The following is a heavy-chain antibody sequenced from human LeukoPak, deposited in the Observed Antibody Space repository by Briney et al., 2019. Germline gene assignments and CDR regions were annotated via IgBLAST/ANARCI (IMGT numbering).Heavy chain of an antibody. CDR1: GFTFSSYA. CDR3: ARDHRATYYDFWSGYYYYYYMDV. Sequence: GGSLRLSCAASGFTFSSYAMHWVRQAPGKGLEWVAVISYDGSNKYYADSVKGRFTISRDNSKNTLYLQMNSLRAEDTAVYYCARDHRATYYDFWSGYYYYYYMDVWGKGTTVTVSS. V-gene: IGHV3-30-3*01. D-gene: IGHD3-3*01. J-gene: IGHJ6*03. CDR2: ISYDGSNK.